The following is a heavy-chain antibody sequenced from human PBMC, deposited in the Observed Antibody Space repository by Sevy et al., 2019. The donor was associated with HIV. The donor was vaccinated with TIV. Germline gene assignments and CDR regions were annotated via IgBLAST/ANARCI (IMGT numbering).Heavy chain of an antibody. CDR1: GYTFTSYH. J-gene: IGHJ4*02. CDR3: ARGYGSLDY. V-gene: IGHV1-46*01. CDR2: INPSGGST. D-gene: IGHD2-15*01. Sequence: ASVKVSCRASGYTFTSYHMHWVRQAPGQGLDWMGIINPSGGSTNYAQKFQGRVTMTRDKSTSTVYMELSSLKFVDTAVYFCARGYGSLDYWGPGTPVTVSS.